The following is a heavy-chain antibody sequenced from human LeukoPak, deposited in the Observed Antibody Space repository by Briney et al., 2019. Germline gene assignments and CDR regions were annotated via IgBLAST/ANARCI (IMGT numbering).Heavy chain of an antibody. CDR2: IYYSGST. V-gene: IGHV4-59*01. J-gene: IGHJ6*03. Sequence: PSETLSLTCTVSGDSISSYYWSWIRQPPGKGLEWIGYIYYSGSTNYNPSLKSRVTISVDTSKNQFSLKLSSVTAADTAVYFCARGRVSSSTWYSTYYYYFYMDVWGKGTTVTVSS. CDR1: GDSISSYY. D-gene: IGHD6-13*01. CDR3: ARGRVSSSTWYSTYYYYFYMDV.